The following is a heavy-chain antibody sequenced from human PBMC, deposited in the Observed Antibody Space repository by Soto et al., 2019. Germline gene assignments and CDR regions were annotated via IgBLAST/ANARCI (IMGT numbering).Heavy chain of an antibody. V-gene: IGHV3-74*01. Sequence: GSLRLSCAASGFTLSTYWMHWVRQAPGKGLVWVSRINRDGSSTNYADSVKGRFTISRDNAKNTLFLQMDSLRAEDTAVYYCAREFMGFDPWGQGTLVTVSS. CDR2: INRDGSST. CDR3: AREFMGFDP. D-gene: IGHD3-10*01. CDR1: GFTLSTYW. J-gene: IGHJ5*02.